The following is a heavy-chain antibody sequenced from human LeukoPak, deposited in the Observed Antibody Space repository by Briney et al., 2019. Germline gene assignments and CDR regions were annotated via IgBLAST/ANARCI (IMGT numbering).Heavy chain of an antibody. CDR2: INSDGSST. CDR1: GFTFSSYW. J-gene: IGHJ4*02. Sequence: GGSLSLSCAASGFTFSSYWMHWVRQAPGKGLVWVSRINSDGSSTSYADSVKGRFTISRDNAKNTLYLQMNSLRAEDTAVYYCARGGSSWLGDYWGQGTLVTVSS. CDR3: ARGGSSWLGDY. D-gene: IGHD6-13*01. V-gene: IGHV3-74*01.